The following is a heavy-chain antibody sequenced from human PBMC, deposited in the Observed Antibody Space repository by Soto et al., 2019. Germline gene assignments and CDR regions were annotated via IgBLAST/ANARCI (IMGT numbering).Heavy chain of an antibody. Sequence: VASVKVSCKASGGTFSSYAISWVRQAPGQGLEWMGGIIPIFGTANYAQKFQGRVTITADESTSTAYMELSSLRSEDTAVYYCARDNWNDVHDYYYGMDVWGQGTMVTVSS. CDR2: IIPIFGTA. CDR3: ARDNWNDVHDYYYGMDV. J-gene: IGHJ6*02. D-gene: IGHD1-20*01. V-gene: IGHV1-69*13. CDR1: GGTFSSYA.